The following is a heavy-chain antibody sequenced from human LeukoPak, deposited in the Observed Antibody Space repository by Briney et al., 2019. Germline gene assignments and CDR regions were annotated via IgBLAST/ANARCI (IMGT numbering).Heavy chain of an antibody. CDR2: ITSGSSHI. V-gene: IGHV3-21*01. D-gene: IGHD4-23*01. CDR3: ARVSGGKVSYFDY. J-gene: IGHJ4*02. CDR1: GFTFSSYN. Sequence: GGSLRLSCAASGFTFSSYNMNWVRQTPGQGLEWVSSITSGSSHIYYADSVKGRFTISRDNAKNSLYLQMNSLRAEDTAVYYCARVSGGKVSYFDYWGQGTLVTVSS.